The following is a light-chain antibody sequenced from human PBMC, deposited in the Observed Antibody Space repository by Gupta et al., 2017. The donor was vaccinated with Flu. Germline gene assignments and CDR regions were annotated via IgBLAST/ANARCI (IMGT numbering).Light chain of an antibody. J-gene: IGKJ3*01. Sequence: EIEMNQPTATLSVSPGERATLSCRASQSVSSNLAWYQQQPGQAPMLLTYGASTRATGIPAMFSDSGSGTEFTLTISSLQSEVLAVYHCQQYNNWPPFTFGPATKVDIK. V-gene: IGKV3-15*01. CDR3: QQYNNWPPFT. CDR1: QSVSSN. CDR2: GAS.